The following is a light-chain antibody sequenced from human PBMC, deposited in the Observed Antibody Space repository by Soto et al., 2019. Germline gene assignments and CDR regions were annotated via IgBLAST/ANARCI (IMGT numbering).Light chain of an antibody. CDR1: QSISSW. Sequence: DIQMTQSPSTLSASVGDRVTITCRASQSISSWLSWYQHKPGKAPKHLIYDASSLETGVPSRFRGSGSGTEFSLTINSLQPGDFATYYCQHYGDVWTFGQGTKVDIK. CDR3: QHYGDVWT. J-gene: IGKJ1*01. CDR2: DAS. V-gene: IGKV1-5*01.